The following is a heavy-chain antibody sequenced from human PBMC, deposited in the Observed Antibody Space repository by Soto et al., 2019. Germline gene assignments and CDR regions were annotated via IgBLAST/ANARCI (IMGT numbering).Heavy chain of an antibody. CDR2: ISYDGSNK. CDR1: GFTFSSYG. D-gene: IGHD6-19*01. V-gene: IGHV3-30*03. CDR3: ARRVAGTSGFDY. J-gene: IGHJ4*02. Sequence: GGSLRLSCAASGFTFSSYGMHWVRQAPGKGLEWVAVISYDGSNKYYADSVKGRFTISRDNAKNTLYLQMNSLRAEDTAVYYCARRVAGTSGFDYWGQGTLVTVSS.